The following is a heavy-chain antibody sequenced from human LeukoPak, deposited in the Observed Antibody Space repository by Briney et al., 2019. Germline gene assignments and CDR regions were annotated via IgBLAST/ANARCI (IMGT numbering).Heavy chain of an antibody. CDR1: GFTFSSYG. Sequence: GRSLRLSCVASGFTFSSYGMHWVRQAPGKGLEWVAVIWYDGSNIYYADSVKGRFTISRDNSKNTLYLQMNSLRAEDTAVYYCASLGGYYTDYWGQGTLVTVSS. D-gene: IGHD3-3*01. J-gene: IGHJ4*02. V-gene: IGHV3-33*01. CDR2: IWYDGSNI. CDR3: ASLGGYYTDY.